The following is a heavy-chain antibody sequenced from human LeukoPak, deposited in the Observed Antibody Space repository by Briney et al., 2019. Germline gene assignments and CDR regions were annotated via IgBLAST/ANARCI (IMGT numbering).Heavy chain of an antibody. D-gene: IGHD4-17*01. J-gene: IGHJ4*02. V-gene: IGHV3-30*18. CDR1: GFTFSSYG. Sequence: PGGSLRLSCAASGFTFSSYGMHWVRQAPGKGLEWVAVISYDGSNKYYADSVKGRFTISRDNSKNTLYLQMNSLRAEDTAVYYCAKLTVYWGQGTLVTVSS. CDR2: ISYDGSNK. CDR3: AKLTVY.